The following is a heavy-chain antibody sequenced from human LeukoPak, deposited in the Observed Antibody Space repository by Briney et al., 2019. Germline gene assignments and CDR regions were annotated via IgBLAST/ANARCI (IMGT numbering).Heavy chain of an antibody. CDR1: GFTFSDYI. D-gene: IGHD6-19*01. J-gene: IGHJ3*02. CDR3: ARERRQWQPFDI. V-gene: IGHV3-48*04. Sequence: GGSLRLSCAASGFTFSDYIINWVRQAPGKGLEWISYISSRGGTIYYADSVKGRFTISRDNTDNSLFLQMSGLRAEDTAVYYCARERRQWQPFDIWGQGTMVTVSS. CDR2: ISSRGGTI.